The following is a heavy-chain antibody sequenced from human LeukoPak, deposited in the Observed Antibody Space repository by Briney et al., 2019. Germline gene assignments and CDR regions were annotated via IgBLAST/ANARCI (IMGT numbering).Heavy chain of an antibody. Sequence: SETLSLTCTVSGGAISSGSYYWSWIRQPAGKGLEWIGRIYTSGSTNHNPSLKSRVTISVDTSKNQFSLKLSSVAAADTAVYYCASGYGSGAYYFDHWGQGTLVTVSS. CDR2: IYTSGST. J-gene: IGHJ4*02. CDR3: ASGYGSGAYYFDH. D-gene: IGHD3-10*01. CDR1: GGAISSGSYY. V-gene: IGHV4-61*02.